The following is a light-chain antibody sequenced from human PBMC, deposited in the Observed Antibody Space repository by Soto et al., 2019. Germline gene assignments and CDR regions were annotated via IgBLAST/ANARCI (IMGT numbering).Light chain of an antibody. CDR1: QSVNIY. J-gene: IGKJ4*01. CDR2: GAS. CDR3: QQSYIAPLT. Sequence: EIVMTQSPATLSVSPGERATLSCRASQSVNIYLAWYQQKPGQAPSLLIFGASYRATGIPARFSGSGSGTDFTLTISSLQPEDFATYYCQQSYIAPLTFGGGTKVDI. V-gene: IGKV3D-15*01.